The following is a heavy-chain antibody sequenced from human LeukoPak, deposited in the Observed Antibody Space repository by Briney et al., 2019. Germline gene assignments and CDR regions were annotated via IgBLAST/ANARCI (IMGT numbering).Heavy chain of an antibody. J-gene: IGHJ5*02. CDR3: AREGGRYCSSTSCPGPFDP. Sequence: ASVKVSCKASGYTFTGYYMHWVRQAPGQGLEWMGWINPNSGGTNYAQKFQGRVTMTRDTSISTAYMELSRLRSDDTAVYYCAREGGRYCSSTSCPGPFDPWGQGTLVTVSS. CDR2: INPNSGGT. CDR1: GYTFTGYY. D-gene: IGHD2-2*01. V-gene: IGHV1-2*02.